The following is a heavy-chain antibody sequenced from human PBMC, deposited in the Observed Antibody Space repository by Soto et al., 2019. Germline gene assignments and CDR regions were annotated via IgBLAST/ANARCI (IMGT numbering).Heavy chain of an antibody. Sequence: GASVKVSCTASGYTFTSYGISWVRQAPGQGLEWMGWISAYNGNTNYAQKLQGRVTMTTDTSTSTAYMELRSLRSDDTAVYYCARAILGPWGYSGYDSDPQGNDFDYWGQGTLVTVSS. CDR3: ARAILGPWGYSGYDSDPQGNDFDY. CDR2: ISAYNGNT. CDR1: GYTFTSYG. D-gene: IGHD5-12*01. V-gene: IGHV1-18*01. J-gene: IGHJ4*02.